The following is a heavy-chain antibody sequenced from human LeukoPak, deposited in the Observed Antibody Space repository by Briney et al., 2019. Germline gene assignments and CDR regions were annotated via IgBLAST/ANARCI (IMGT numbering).Heavy chain of an antibody. V-gene: IGHV4-4*07. CDR1: GGPISSYY. CDR3: ALIEARTTLFDY. D-gene: IGHD3-22*01. Sequence: SETLSLTCTVSGGPISSYYWSWIRQPAGKGLEWIGRIYTSGSTNYNPSLKSRVTISVDTSKNQFSLKLSSVTAADTAVYYCALIEARTTLFDYWGQGTLVTVSS. CDR2: IYTSGST. J-gene: IGHJ4*02.